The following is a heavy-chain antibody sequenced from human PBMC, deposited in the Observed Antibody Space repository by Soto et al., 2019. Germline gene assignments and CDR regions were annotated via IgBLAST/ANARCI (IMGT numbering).Heavy chain of an antibody. J-gene: IGHJ4*02. CDR2: IIPIFGTA. CDR1: GGTFSSYA. Sequence: QVQLVQSGAEVKKPGSSVKVSCKASGGTFSSYAISWVRQAPGQGLEWMGGIIPIFGTANYAQKFQGRVTITAXXSXSXXYMELSSLGSEDTAVYYCARDLPDYYDRSGYPSGKWGQGTLVTVSS. D-gene: IGHD3-22*01. CDR3: ARDLPDYYDRSGYPSGK. V-gene: IGHV1-69*12.